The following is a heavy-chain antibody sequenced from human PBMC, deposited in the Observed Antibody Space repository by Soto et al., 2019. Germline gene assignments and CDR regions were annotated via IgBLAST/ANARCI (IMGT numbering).Heavy chain of an antibody. J-gene: IGHJ5*02. D-gene: IGHD6-13*01. V-gene: IGHV1-69*12. Sequence: QVQLVQSGAEVKKPRSSVKVSCKASGGTFSSYAISWVRQAPGQGLEWMGGIIPIFGTANYAQKFQGRVTITADESTSTAYMELSSLRSEDTAVYYCARWAVGSSWRYGESNWFDPWGQGTLVTVSS. CDR1: GGTFSSYA. CDR2: IIPIFGTA. CDR3: ARWAVGSSWRYGESNWFDP.